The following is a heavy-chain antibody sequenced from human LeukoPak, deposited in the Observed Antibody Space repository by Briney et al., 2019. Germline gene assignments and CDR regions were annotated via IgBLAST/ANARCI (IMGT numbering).Heavy chain of an antibody. V-gene: IGHV1-18*01. D-gene: IGHD4-17*01. CDR3: ATDTVTTSTRSFDI. J-gene: IGHJ3*02. Sequence: ASVKVSCKTSGYTCTNYDINWVRQAPGQGLEWMGWISPYNGNTNYAQKLQYRVTMTTDPSTSTAYMELRSLRSDDPAVYYCATDTVTTSTRSFDIWAQGTMVTVSS. CDR2: ISPYNGNT. CDR1: GYTCTNYD.